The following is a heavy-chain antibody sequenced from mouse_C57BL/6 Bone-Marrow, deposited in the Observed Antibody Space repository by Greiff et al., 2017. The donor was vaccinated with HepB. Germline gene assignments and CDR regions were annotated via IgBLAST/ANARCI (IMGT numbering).Heavy chain of an antibody. Sequence: EVQLVESGGGLVKPGGSLKLSCAASGFTFSSYAMSWVRQTPEKRLEWVATLSDGGSYTYYPDNVKGRFTISRDNAKNNLYLQMSHLKSEDTAMYYCARDYDYDDAMDYWGQGTSVTVSS. D-gene: IGHD2-4*01. CDR3: ARDYDYDDAMDY. CDR2: LSDGGSYT. J-gene: IGHJ4*01. V-gene: IGHV5-4*01. CDR1: GFTFSSYA.